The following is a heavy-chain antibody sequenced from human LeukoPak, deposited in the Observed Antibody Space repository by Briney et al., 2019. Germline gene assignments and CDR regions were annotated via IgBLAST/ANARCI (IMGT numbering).Heavy chain of an antibody. D-gene: IGHD3-10*01. CDR3: ARSEYYGSGSYYTYPDY. CDR2: IKQDGSEK. Sequence: GSLRLSCAASGFTFSSYWMSWVRQAPGKGLEWVANIKQDGSEKYYVDSVKGRFTISRDNAKNSLYLQMNSLRAEDTAVYYCARSEYYGSGSYYTYPDYWGQGTLVTVSS. J-gene: IGHJ4*02. CDR1: GFTFSSYW. V-gene: IGHV3-7*01.